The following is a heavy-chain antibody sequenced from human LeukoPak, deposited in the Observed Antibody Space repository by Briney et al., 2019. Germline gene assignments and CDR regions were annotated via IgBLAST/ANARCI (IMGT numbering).Heavy chain of an antibody. CDR2: INQDGTEK. CDR1: GFTFSTYW. Sequence: GGCLRLSCAASGFTFSTYWMTSVRQAPGKGPEWVANINQDGTEKNYVDSVKGRFTISRDNAKNSLYLQMNSLRAEDTAVYYCARNMGDYWGQGTLVTVSS. CDR3: ARNMGDY. V-gene: IGHV3-7*04. J-gene: IGHJ4*02. D-gene: IGHD2/OR15-2a*01.